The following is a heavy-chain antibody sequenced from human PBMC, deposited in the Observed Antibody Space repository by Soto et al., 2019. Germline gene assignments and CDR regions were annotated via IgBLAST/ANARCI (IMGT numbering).Heavy chain of an antibody. Sequence: QVQLVQSGAEVKKPGSSVKVSCKASGGTFGSYAISWVRQAPGQGLEWMGGIIPIPGTANYAQKFQGRVTMAADESTSTAYMGLSSRRSEDTAVYYCARSQGSSTSLEIYYYYYYGMDVWGQGTTVTVSS. D-gene: IGHD2-2*01. CDR3: ARSQGSSTSLEIYYYYYYGMDV. J-gene: IGHJ6*02. V-gene: IGHV1-69*01. CDR2: IIPIPGTA. CDR1: GGTFGSYA.